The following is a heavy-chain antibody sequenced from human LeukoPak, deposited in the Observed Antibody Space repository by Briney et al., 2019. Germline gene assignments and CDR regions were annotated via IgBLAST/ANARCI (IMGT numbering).Heavy chain of an antibody. D-gene: IGHD2-21*02. V-gene: IGHV3-23*01. J-gene: IGHJ4*02. CDR2: ISGSGDST. Sequence: GGSLRLSCAASGFTFSSYAMSWVRQAPGKGLEWVSGISGSGDSTYYADSVKGRFTISRDNSKNTLYLKMNSLRAEDTAVYYCAKGKSYCGGDCYNYWGQGTLVTVSS. CDR1: GFTFSSYA. CDR3: AKGKSYCGGDCYNY.